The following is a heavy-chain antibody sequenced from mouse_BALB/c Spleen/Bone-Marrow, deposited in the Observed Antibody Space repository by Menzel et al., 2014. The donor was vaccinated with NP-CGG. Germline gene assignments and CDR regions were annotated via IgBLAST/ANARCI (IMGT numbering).Heavy chain of an antibody. V-gene: IGHV14-3*02. Sequence: EVQVVECGAELVKPGASVKLSCTASGFNIKDTYMHWVKQRPEQGLEWIGRIDPANGNTKYDPKFQGKATITADTSSNTAYLQLSSLTSEDTAVYYCATMITDRYFDVWGAGTTVTVSS. CDR2: IDPANGNT. CDR3: ATMITDRYFDV. CDR1: GFNIKDTY. D-gene: IGHD2-4*01. J-gene: IGHJ1*01.